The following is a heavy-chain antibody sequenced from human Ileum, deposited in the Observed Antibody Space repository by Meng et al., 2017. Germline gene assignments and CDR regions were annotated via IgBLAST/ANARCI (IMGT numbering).Heavy chain of an antibody. CDR2: MYFSGST. Sequence: QGQLQESGPRLVSPSYTLALTCTTSGGSVNTGSYYWSWIRQPPGKGLEWIGYMYFSGSTKYNASLKSRVSISVDTSKKQCSLNLTSVTAADTAVYYCARGHYDKYFDSWGQGTLVTVSS. D-gene: IGHD3-22*01. CDR3: ARGHYDKYFDS. CDR1: GGSVNTGSYY. V-gene: IGHV4-61*01. J-gene: IGHJ4*02.